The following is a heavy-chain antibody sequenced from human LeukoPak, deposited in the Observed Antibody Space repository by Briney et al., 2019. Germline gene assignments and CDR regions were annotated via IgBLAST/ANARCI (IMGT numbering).Heavy chain of an antibody. Sequence: GGSLRLSCAVSGFTFSTYHMNWVRQAPGKGLEWVSSISSSSGYIYYADSMTGRFTISRDNAKNSLYLQMNSLRAEDTAIYYCARRATTERGHSYGLDYWGQGTLVTVSS. D-gene: IGHD5-18*01. J-gene: IGHJ4*02. CDR2: ISSSSGYI. CDR3: ARRATTERGHSYGLDY. V-gene: IGHV3-21*06. CDR1: GFTFSTYH.